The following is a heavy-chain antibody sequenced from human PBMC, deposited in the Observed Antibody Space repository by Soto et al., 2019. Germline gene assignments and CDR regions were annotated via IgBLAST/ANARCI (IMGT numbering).Heavy chain of an antibody. J-gene: IGHJ4*02. CDR3: ASRGTTTYCSGGNCYARGFDY. Sequence: QVQLQESGPGLVKPSQTLSLTCTVSGGSISSGDYYWSWIRQPPGKGLEGVGYIYYSGSTYYNPSLKSRVTISVDTSKNQFSLRLSSVTPADTAVYYCASRGTTTYCSGGNCYARGFDYWGQGTLVTVSS. CDR1: GGSISSGDYY. V-gene: IGHV4-30-4*01. D-gene: IGHD2-15*01. CDR2: IYYSGST.